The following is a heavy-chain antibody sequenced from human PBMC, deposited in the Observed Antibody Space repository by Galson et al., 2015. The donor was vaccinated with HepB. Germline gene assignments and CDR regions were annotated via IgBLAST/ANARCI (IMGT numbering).Heavy chain of an antibody. J-gene: IGHJ4*02. D-gene: IGHD1-26*01. V-gene: IGHV3-23*01. Sequence: SLRLSCAASGFTFSNYAMSWVRQAPGKGLEWVSIISGSGGNTYYADSVKGRFTISRDNSKNTLYVQMNSLRAEDTAVYYCAKSRIVGPTPLDYWGQGTLVTVSS. CDR2: ISGSGGNT. CDR1: GFTFSNYA. CDR3: AKSRIVGPTPLDY.